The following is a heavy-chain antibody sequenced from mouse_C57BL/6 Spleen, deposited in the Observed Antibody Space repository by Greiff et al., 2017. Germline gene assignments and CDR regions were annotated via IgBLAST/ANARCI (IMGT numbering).Heavy chain of an antibody. Sequence: QVQLQQPGAELVKPGASVKLSCKASGYTFTSYWMHWVKQRPGRGLEWIGRIDPSSGGTKYNAKFKGKATLTVDKSSSTAYMQLSSLTSEDSAIYVCARRGDPSDIDFWGTGTSVTVSS. CDR1: GYTFTSYW. CDR3: ARRGDPSDIDF. V-gene: IGHV1-72*01. D-gene: IGHD2-13*01. J-gene: IGHJ1*03. CDR2: IDPSSGGT.